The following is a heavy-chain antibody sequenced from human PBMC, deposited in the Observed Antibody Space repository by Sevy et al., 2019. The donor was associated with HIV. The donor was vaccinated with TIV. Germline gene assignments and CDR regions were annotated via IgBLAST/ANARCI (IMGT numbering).Heavy chain of an antibody. CDR1: GFTVSSNY. CDR2: IYSGGST. V-gene: IGHV3-53*01. D-gene: IGHD2-15*01. J-gene: IGHJ6*02. CDR3: AGETGGNRYGMDV. Sequence: GGSLRLSCAASGFTVSSNYMSWVRQAPGKGPEWVSVIYSGGSTYYADSVKGRFTISRDNPKNTLYLQMNSLRAEDTAVYYWAGETGGNRYGMDVWGQGTTVTVSS.